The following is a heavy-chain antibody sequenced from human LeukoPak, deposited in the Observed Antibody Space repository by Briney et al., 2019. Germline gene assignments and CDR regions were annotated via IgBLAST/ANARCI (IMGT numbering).Heavy chain of an antibody. Sequence: SETLSLTCTVSGGSISSSSYYWGWIRQPPGKGLEWIGSIYYSGSTYYNPSLKSRVTISVDTSKNQFSLKLSSVTAADTAVYYCASHMTTVTEDHNWFDPWGQGTLVTVSS. D-gene: IGHD4-17*01. CDR3: ASHMTTVTEDHNWFDP. J-gene: IGHJ5*02. CDR1: GGSISSSSYY. CDR2: IYYSGST. V-gene: IGHV4-39*07.